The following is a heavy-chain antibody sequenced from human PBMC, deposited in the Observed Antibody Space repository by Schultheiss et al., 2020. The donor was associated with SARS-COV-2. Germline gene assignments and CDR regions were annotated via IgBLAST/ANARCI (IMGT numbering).Heavy chain of an antibody. CDR3: ASPLPAAYGMDV. J-gene: IGHJ6*02. CDR1: GHSFTGYY. Sequence: ASVKVSCKASGHSFTGYYMHWVRQAPGQGLEWMGWINPNSGGTNYAQKFQGRVTMTRNTSISTAYMELSSLRSEDTAVYYCASPLPAAYGMDVWGQGTTVTVSS. V-gene: IGHV1-2*02. D-gene: IGHD2-2*01. CDR2: INPNSGGT.